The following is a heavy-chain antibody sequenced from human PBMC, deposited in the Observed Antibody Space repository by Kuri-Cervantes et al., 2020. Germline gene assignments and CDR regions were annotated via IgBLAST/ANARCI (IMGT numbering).Heavy chain of an antibody. CDR3: ARDSSGFSYYDSSGYYDY. D-gene: IGHD3-22*01. CDR1: GYTFTGYY. Sequence: ASVKVSCKASGYTFTGYYMHWVRQAPGQGLEWMGWINLNSGGTNYAQKFQGRVTMTRDTSISTAYMELSRLGSDDTAVYYCARDSSGFSYYDSSGYYDYWGQGTLVTVSS. CDR2: INLNSGGT. V-gene: IGHV1-2*02. J-gene: IGHJ4*02.